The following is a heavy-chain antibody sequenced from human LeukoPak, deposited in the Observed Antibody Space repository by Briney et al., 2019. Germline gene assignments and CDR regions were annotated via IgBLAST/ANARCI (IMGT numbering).Heavy chain of an antibody. CDR1: GYSFTSYW. D-gene: IGHD3-9*01. J-gene: IGHJ6*02. V-gene: IGHV5-51*01. CDR3: ARQGSRVYDILTGGMDV. Sequence: GESLEISFKGSGYSFTSYWIGWVRPMPGKGLEWRGIIYPGDSDTRYSPSFQGQVTISADKSISTAYLQWSSLKASDTAMYYCARQGSRVYDILTGGMDVWGQGTTVTVSS. CDR2: IYPGDSDT.